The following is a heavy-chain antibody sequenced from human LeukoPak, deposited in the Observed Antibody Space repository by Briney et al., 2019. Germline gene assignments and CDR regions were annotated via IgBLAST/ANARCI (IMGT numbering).Heavy chain of an antibody. Sequence: GASVKVSCKASGYTSTSYAMHWVRQAPGQRLEWMGWINAGNGNTKYSQKFQGRVTITRDTSASTAYMELSSLRSEDTAVYYCATFGSALPDAFDIWGQGTMVTVSS. CDR2: INAGNGNT. V-gene: IGHV1-3*01. D-gene: IGHD2-15*01. J-gene: IGHJ3*02. CDR3: ATFGSALPDAFDI. CDR1: GYTSTSYA.